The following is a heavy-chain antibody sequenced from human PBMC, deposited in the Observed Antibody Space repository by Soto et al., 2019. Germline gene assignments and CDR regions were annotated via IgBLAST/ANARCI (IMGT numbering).Heavy chain of an antibody. Sequence: SSVKVSCKASGGTFSSYAISLVRQAPVQWLEWMGGIIPIFGTANYAQKFQGRVTITADESTSTAYMELSSLRSEETAVYYCARDFTARLNGHSYGPGGLWGQGTLATVSS. V-gene: IGHV1-69*13. D-gene: IGHD5-18*01. CDR1: GGTFSSYA. J-gene: IGHJ4*02. CDR3: ARDFTARLNGHSYGPGGL. CDR2: IIPIFGTA.